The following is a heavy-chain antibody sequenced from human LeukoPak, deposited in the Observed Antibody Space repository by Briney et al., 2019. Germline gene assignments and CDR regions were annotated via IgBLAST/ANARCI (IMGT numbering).Heavy chain of an antibody. J-gene: IGHJ3*02. V-gene: IGHV4-59*01. CDR2: VHYSGTT. D-gene: IGHD2-2*01. CDR3: ARHIVVVPAASSGDAFDI. Sequence: SETLSLTCTVSDGSITNNDWSWVRQTPGKGLEFIGYVHYSGTTNYNPSLRSRVTISIDTSRKHFFLKLKSVTAADTAVYYCARHIVVVPAASSGDAFDIWGQGTMVTVSS. CDR1: DGSITNND.